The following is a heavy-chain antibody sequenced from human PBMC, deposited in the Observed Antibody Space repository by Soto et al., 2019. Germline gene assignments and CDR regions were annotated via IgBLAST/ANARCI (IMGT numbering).Heavy chain of an antibody. V-gene: IGHV4-30-2*01. CDR2: IYHSGST. D-gene: IGHD3-22*01. CDR3: ARGLSYYDSSGYFRGYYFDY. CDR1: GGSISSGGYS. J-gene: IGHJ4*02. Sequence: SETLSLTCAVSGGSISSGGYSWSWIRQPPGKGLEWIGYIYHSGSTYYNPSLKSRVTISVDRSKNQFSLKLSSVTAADTAVYYCARGLSYYDSSGYFRGYYFDYWAQGTLVTVSS.